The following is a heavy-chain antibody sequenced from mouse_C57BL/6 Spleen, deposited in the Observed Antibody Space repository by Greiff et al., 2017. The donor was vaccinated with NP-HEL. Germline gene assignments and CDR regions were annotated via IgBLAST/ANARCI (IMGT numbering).Heavy chain of an antibody. D-gene: IGHD6-5*01. J-gene: IGHJ1*03. V-gene: IGHV1-84*01. CDR3: ARAESSLPYWYFDV. CDR2: IYPGSGNT. CDR1: GYTFTDYY. Sequence: LMESGPELVKPGASVKISCKASGYTFTDYYINWVKQRPGQGLEWIGWIYPGSGNTKYNEKFKGKATLTVDTSSSTAYMQLRSLTYEDSAVYFCARAESSLPYWYFDVWGTGTTVTGSS.